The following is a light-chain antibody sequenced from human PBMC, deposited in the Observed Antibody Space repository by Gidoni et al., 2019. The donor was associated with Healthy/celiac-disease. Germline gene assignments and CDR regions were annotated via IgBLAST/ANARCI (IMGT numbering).Light chain of an antibody. Sequence: DIHMTQSPSTLSASVVDRVTITCRASQSISSWLAWYQQKPGKAPKLLIYDASSLESGVPSRFSGRGSGTEFTLTISSLQPDDFATYYCQQYNSYSWTFGQGTKVEIK. CDR1: QSISSW. V-gene: IGKV1-5*01. CDR3: QQYNSYSWT. CDR2: DAS. J-gene: IGKJ1*01.